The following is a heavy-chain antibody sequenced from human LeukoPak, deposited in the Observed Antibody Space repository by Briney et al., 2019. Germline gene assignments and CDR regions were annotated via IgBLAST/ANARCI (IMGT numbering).Heavy chain of an antibody. J-gene: IGHJ5*02. Sequence: GRSLRLSCAASGFTFGSYGMHWVRQAPGKGLEWVAVIWYDGSNKYYADSVKGRFTISRDNSKNTLYLQMNSLRAEDTAVYYCARDRAVHIVVVPAAPGWFDPWGQGTLVTVSS. D-gene: IGHD2-2*01. CDR2: IWYDGSNK. V-gene: IGHV3-33*01. CDR1: GFTFGSYG. CDR3: ARDRAVHIVVVPAAPGWFDP.